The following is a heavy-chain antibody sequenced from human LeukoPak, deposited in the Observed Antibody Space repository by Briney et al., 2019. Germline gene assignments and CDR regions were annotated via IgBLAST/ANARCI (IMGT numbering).Heavy chain of an antibody. CDR2: ISSSSNYI. CDR3: ARGEGDSGGNFVGDY. J-gene: IGHJ4*02. D-gene: IGHD4-23*01. V-gene: IGHV3-21*01. CDR1: GFTFSSYS. Sequence: GGSLRLSCAASGFTFSSYSMNWVRQAPGKGLEWVSSISSSSNYIYYADSVKCRFTLSRDNAKNSLWLQMNSLRAEDTAVYYCARGEGDSGGNFVGDYWGQGTLVTVSS.